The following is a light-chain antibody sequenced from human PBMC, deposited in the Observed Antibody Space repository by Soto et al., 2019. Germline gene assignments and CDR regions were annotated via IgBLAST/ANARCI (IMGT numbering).Light chain of an antibody. CDR1: QSITTS. CDR3: QQIYTTPFT. J-gene: IGKJ3*01. V-gene: IGKV1-39*01. Sequence: DIQMTQSPSSLSASVGDRVTITCRTSQSITTSLNWYQQKPGKAPKLLIFGASRLQSGVPSRFSVSRSGTDFTLTIGSLQPEDFATYYCQQIYTTPFTFGPGTKVDI. CDR2: GAS.